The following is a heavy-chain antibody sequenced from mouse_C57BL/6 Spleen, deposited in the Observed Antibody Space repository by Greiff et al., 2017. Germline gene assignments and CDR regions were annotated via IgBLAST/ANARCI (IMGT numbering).Heavy chain of an antibody. CDR1: GYTFTSYW. Sequence: QVQLQQPGAELVRPGTSVKLSCKASGYTFTSYWMHWVKQRPGQGLEWIGVIDPSDSYTNYNQKFKGKATLTVDTSSSTAYMQLSSLTSEDSAVYYCARREDDFGSSYVEAYWGQGTLVTVSA. J-gene: IGHJ3*01. D-gene: IGHD1-1*01. CDR3: ARREDDFGSSYVEAY. V-gene: IGHV1-59*01. CDR2: IDPSDSYT.